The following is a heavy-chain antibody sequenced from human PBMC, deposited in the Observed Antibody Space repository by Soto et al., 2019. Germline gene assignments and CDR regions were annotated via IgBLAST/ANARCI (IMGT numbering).Heavy chain of an antibody. Sequence: PGGSLRLSCAASGFTFSSYAMHWVRQAPGKGLEWVAVISYDGSNKYYADSVKGRFTISRDNSKNTLYLQMNSLKTEDTAVYYCTTGVVVRAYWGQGTLVTVSS. CDR3: TTGVVVRAY. CDR2: ISYDGSNK. CDR1: GFTFSSYA. D-gene: IGHD3-10*01. J-gene: IGHJ4*02. V-gene: IGHV3-30-3*01.